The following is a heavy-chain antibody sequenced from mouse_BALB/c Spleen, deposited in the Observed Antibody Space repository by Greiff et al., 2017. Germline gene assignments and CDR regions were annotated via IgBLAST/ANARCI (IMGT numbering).Heavy chain of an antibody. CDR1: GFTFSDYY. D-gene: IGHD2-1*01. V-gene: IGHV5-4*02. Sequence: EVKLVESGGGLVKPGGSLKLSCAASGFTFSDYYMYWVRQTPEKRLEWVATISDGGSYTYYPDSVKGRFTISRDNAKNNLYLQMSSLKSEDTAMYYCARSPYDNCVGAMDYWGQGTSVTVSA. CDR2: ISDGGSYT. J-gene: IGHJ4*01. CDR3: ARSPYDNCVGAMDY.